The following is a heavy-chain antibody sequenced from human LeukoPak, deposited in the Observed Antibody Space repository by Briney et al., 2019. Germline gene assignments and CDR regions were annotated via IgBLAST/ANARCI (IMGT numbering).Heavy chain of an antibody. V-gene: IGHV4-34*01. J-gene: IGHJ5*02. CDR2: INHSGST. CDR3: ARPKGYCSSTSCPNWFDP. CDR1: GGSFNGYY. Sequence: SETLSLTCAVYGGSFNGYYWSWIRQPPGKGLEWIGEINHSGSTNYNPSLKSRVTIPVDTSKNQFSLKLSTVTAADTAVYYCARPKGYCSSTSCPNWFDPWGQGTLVTVSS. D-gene: IGHD2-2*01.